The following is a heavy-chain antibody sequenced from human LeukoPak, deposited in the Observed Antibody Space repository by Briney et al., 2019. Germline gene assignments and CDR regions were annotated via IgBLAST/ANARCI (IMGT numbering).Heavy chain of an antibody. J-gene: IGHJ4*02. Sequence: GGSLRLSCVASGYNFSPYWMSWVRQTPGKGLEWVASISNGGFATYYVDSVRDRFTISRDDARNSLFLQMNGLGADDTAVYYCTRENYVPDSWGQGTLVTVSS. CDR3: TRENYVPDS. V-gene: IGHV3-7*03. CDR2: ISNGGFAT. CDR1: GYNFSPYW. D-gene: IGHD3-10*02.